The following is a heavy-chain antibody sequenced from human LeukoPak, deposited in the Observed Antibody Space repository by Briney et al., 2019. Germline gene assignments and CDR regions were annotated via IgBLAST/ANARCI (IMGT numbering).Heavy chain of an antibody. V-gene: IGHV3-53*01. J-gene: IGHJ3*02. D-gene: IGHD2-2*02. CDR2: IYRDGNT. CDR3: ARYTFRAVDI. Sequence: GGSLRLSCAASGLSLSVNYMTWVRQSPGKGLEWLSNIYRDGNTYYADSVNGRFSISRDDYKNTLYLEMNSLRAEDTALYYCARYTFRAVDIWAKGQWSPSLQ. CDR1: GLSLSVNY.